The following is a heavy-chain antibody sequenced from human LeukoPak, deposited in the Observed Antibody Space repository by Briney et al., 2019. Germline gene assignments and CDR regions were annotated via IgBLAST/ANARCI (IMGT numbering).Heavy chain of an antibody. CDR3: ARDPAATGWFDP. J-gene: IGHJ5*02. V-gene: IGHV4-39*07. CDR1: GGSISSSSYY. Sequence: SETLSLTCTVSGGSISSSSYYWGWIRQPPGKGLEWIGSIYYSGSTYYNPSLKSRVTISVDTSKNQFSLKLSSVTAADTAVYYCARDPAATGWFDPWGQGTLVTVSS. D-gene: IGHD2-2*01. CDR2: IYYSGST.